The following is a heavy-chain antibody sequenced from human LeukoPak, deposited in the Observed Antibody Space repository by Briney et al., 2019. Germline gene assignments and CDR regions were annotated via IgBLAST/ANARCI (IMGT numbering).Heavy chain of an antibody. CDR2: VTVDGGTT. D-gene: IGHD2-2*01. CDR3: AKDCCSNTGLFDY. CDR1: GLTFSTYA. J-gene: IGHJ4*02. Sequence: PGGSLRLSCAASGLTFSTYAMSWVRQAPGKGPEWVSTVTVDGGTTYYADSVKGRFTISRDNSKNTLYLQMNSLRTEDTAVYYCAKDCCSNTGLFDYWGQGTRVTVSS. V-gene: IGHV3-23*01.